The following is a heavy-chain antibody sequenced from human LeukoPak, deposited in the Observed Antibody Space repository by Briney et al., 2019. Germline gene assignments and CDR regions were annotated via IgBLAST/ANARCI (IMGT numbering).Heavy chain of an antibody. V-gene: IGHV4-59*11. CDR1: GGSITGHY. CDR2: IYYSGST. Sequence: SESLSLTCTASGGSITGHYWSWIRQPPGKGLEWIGYIYYSGSTKYNPSLKSRVTISIDMSKNQFSLKLSSVTAADTALYYCARGGKATVVTMWGQGILVTVSS. J-gene: IGHJ4*02. CDR3: ARGGKATVVTM. D-gene: IGHD4-23*01.